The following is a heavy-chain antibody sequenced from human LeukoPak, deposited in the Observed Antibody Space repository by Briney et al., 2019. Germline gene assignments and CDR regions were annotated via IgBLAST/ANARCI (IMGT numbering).Heavy chain of an antibody. V-gene: IGHV1-18*01. Sequence: GASVKVSCKASGYTFTSYGISWVRQAPGQGLEWMGWISAYNGNTNYAQKLQGRATMTTDTSTSTAYMELRSLRSDDTAVYYCARDLRYNWNRGIIDYWGQGTLVTVSS. CDR3: ARDLRYNWNRGIIDY. J-gene: IGHJ4*02. CDR2: ISAYNGNT. CDR1: GYTFTSYG. D-gene: IGHD1-20*01.